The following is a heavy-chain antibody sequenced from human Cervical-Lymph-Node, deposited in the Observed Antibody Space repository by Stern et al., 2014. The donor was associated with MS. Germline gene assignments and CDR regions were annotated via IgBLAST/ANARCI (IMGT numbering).Heavy chain of an antibody. CDR2: IYYSGST. D-gene: IGHD2-2*01. V-gene: IGHV4-30-4*01. J-gene: IGHJ5*02. Sequence: QLQLQESGPGLVKPSQTLSLTCTVSGGSISSGDYYWSWIRQPPGKGLEWVGGIYYSGSTYYNPSLKSRVTISVDTSKNQFSLKLSSVTAADTAVYYCASANCSSTSCPNWFDPWGQGTLVTVSS. CDR1: GGSISSGDYY. CDR3: ASANCSSTSCPNWFDP.